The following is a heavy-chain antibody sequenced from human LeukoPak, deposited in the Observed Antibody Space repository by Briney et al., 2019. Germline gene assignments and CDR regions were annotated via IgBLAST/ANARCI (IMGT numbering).Heavy chain of an antibody. CDR2: INHSGST. D-gene: IGHD3-3*01. V-gene: IGHV4-34*01. Sequence: PSETLSLTCAVYGGSFSGYYWSWIRQPPGKGLEWIGEINHSGSTNYNPSLKSRVTISVDTSKNQFSLKLSSVTAADTAVYYCARACNYDFWSGYYTLDTSYYCYGMDVWGQGTTVTVSS. CDR3: ARACNYDFWSGYYTLDTSYYCYGMDV. J-gene: IGHJ6*02. CDR1: GGSFSGYY.